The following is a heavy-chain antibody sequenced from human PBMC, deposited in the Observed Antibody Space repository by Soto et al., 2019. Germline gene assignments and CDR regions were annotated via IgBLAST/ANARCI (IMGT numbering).Heavy chain of an antibody. CDR2: ISYDGSNK. D-gene: IGHD3-3*02. Sequence: QVQLVESGGGVVQPGRSLRLSCAASGFTFSSYAMHWVRQAPGKGLEWVAVISYDGSNKYYADSVKGRFTISRDNSKNMLYLQMNSLRAEDTAVYYAKLCTFDGMDVWGQGTTVTVSS. CDR3: KLCTFDGMDV. CDR1: GFTFSSYA. V-gene: IGHV3-30-3*01. J-gene: IGHJ6*02.